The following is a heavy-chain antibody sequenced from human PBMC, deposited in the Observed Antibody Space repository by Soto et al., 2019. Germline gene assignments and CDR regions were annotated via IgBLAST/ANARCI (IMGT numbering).Heavy chain of an antibody. CDR3: ARASGDYLYFFDY. Sequence: SETLSLTCTVSGGSITNENYYWIWIRQPPGKVLEWVGYIYWTGSAYYNPSLKGRVTISLDTASNQFSLNLSSVTAADTAVFYCARASGDYLYFFDYWGQGALVTVSS. J-gene: IGHJ4*02. V-gene: IGHV4-30-4*01. CDR2: IYWTGSA. CDR1: GGSITNENYY. D-gene: IGHD4-17*01.